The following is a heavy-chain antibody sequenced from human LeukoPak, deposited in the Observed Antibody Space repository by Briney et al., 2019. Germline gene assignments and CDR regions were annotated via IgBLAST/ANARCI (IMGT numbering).Heavy chain of an antibody. CDR3: ARDSPFAYCGGDCAEYFDY. J-gene: IGHJ4*02. V-gene: IGHV1-2*02. CDR2: INPNSGGT. D-gene: IGHD2-21*01. CDR1: GYTFTGYY. Sequence: ASVKVSCKASGYTFTGYYMHWVRQAPGQGLEWMGWINPNSGGTNYAQKFQSRVTMTRDTSISTAYMELSRLRSDDTAVYYCARDSPFAYCGGDCAEYFDYWGQGTLVTVSS.